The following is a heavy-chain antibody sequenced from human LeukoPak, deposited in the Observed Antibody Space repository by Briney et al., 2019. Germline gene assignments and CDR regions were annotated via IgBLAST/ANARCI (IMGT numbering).Heavy chain of an antibody. J-gene: IGHJ5*02. CDR2: IYYSGSS. Sequence: PSETLSLTCTVSGASISSGDYLWSWIRQPPGMGLEWIGNIYYSGSSNYNASLKSRVTISIDTSKNQFSLNLSTVTAADTAVYYCARGINVRGVIKWFDPWGQGTLVTVSS. V-gene: IGHV4-30-4*01. D-gene: IGHD3-10*01. CDR1: GASISSGDYL. CDR3: ARGINVRGVIKWFDP.